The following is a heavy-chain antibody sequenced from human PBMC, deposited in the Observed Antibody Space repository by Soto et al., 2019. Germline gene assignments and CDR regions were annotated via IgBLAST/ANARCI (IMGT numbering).Heavy chain of an antibody. Sequence: SETLSLTCTFSCGSIISGDYYWSWIRQPPGKGLEWIGYIYYSGSTYYNPSLKSRVTISVDTSKNQFSLKLSSVTAADTAVYYCARVLGYCSGGSCYSVRFDPWGQGTLVTVSS. V-gene: IGHV4-30-4*01. D-gene: IGHD2-15*01. CDR3: ARVLGYCSGGSCYSVRFDP. CDR2: IYYSGST. CDR1: CGSIISGDYY. J-gene: IGHJ5*02.